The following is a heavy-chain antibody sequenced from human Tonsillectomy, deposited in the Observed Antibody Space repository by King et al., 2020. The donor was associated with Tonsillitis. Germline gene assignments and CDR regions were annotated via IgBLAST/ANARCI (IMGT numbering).Heavy chain of an antibody. D-gene: IGHD3-3*01. J-gene: IGHJ4*02. V-gene: IGHV3-23*04. CDR3: AKMYYDFWSGYYKYYFDY. Sequence: VQLVESGGGLVQPGGSLRLSCAASGFTFSNYAMSWVRQAPGKGLEWVSGISGSGGTTYYADSVKGRFTISRDNSKNTLYLQMNSLRAEGTAVYYCAKMYYDFWSGYYKYYFDYWGQGTLVTVSS. CDR2: ISGSGGTT. CDR1: GFTFSNYA.